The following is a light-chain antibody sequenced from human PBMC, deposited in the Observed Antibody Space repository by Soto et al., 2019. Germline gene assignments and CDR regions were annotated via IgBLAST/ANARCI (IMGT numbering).Light chain of an antibody. CDR2: SAS. V-gene: IGKV1-9*01. CDR3: QHLNGYPRT. J-gene: IGKJ1*01. Sequence: DIQLTQSPSFLFASVGDRVTITCRASQGISSYLAWYQQEPGKAPKLLIYSASTLQGGVPSRFSGSGSGTDFTLTISSLQPEDFATYYCQHLNGYPRTFGQGTKVEIK. CDR1: QGISSY.